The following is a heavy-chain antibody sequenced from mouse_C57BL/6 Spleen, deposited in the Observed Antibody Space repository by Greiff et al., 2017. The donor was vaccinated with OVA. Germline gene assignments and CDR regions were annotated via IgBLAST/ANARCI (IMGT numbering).Heavy chain of an antibody. CDR1: GYAFSSSW. CDR2: IYPGDGDT. J-gene: IGHJ2*01. Sequence: QVQLQQSGLELVKPGASVKISCKASGYAFSSSWMNWVKQRPGKGLEWIGRIYPGDGDTNYNGKFKGKATLTADKSSSTAYMQLSSLTSEDSAVYFCARLYYDLDYWGQGTTLTVSS. V-gene: IGHV1-82*01. D-gene: IGHD2-4*01. CDR3: ARLYYDLDY.